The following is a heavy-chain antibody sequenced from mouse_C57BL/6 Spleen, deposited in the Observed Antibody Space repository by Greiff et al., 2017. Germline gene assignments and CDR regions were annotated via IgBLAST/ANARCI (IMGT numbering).Heavy chain of an antibody. CDR2: IYPGDGDT. J-gene: IGHJ2*01. V-gene: IGHV1-82*01. D-gene: IGHD3-2*02. CDR3: ARLSQAFDY. Sequence: VQLVESGPELVKPGASVKISCKASGYAFSSSWMNWVKQRPGKGLEWIGRIYPGDGDTNYNGKFKGKATLTADKSSSTAYMQLSSLTSEDSAVYFCARLSQAFDYWGQGTTLTVSS. CDR1: GYAFSSSW.